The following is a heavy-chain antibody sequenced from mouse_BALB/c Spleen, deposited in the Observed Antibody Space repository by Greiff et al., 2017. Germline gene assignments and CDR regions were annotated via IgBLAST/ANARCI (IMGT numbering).Heavy chain of an antibody. CDR1: GYTFTSYY. CDR2: INPSNGGT. J-gene: IGHJ4*01. Sequence: VQLQQSGAELVKPGASVKLSCKASGYTFTSYYMYWVKQRPGQGLEWIGEINPSNGGTNFNEKFKSKATLTVDKSSSTAYMQLSSLTSEDSAVYYCTSNGGDGFYYAMDYWGQGTSVTVSS. V-gene: IGHV1S81*02. D-gene: IGHD2-3*01. CDR3: TSNGGDGFYYAMDY.